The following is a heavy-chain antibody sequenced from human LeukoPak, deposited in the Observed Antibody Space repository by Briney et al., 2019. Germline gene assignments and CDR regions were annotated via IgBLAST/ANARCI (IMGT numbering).Heavy chain of an antibody. CDR1: GGSISSYY. J-gene: IGHJ5*02. CDR3: ARPYYYDSRIDP. D-gene: IGHD3-22*01. Sequence: SETLSLTCTVSGGSISSYYWSWIRQPAGKGLEWIGRIYTSGSTNYNASLKSRVTMSADTSKNQLSLKLSSVTAADTAVYYCARPYYYDSRIDPWGQGILVTVSS. CDR2: IYTSGST. V-gene: IGHV4-4*07.